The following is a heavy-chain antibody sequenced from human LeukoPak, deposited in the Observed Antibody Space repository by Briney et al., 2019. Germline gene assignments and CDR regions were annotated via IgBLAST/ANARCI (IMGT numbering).Heavy chain of an antibody. Sequence: ASVKVSCKASGYTFTSYYMHWVRQAPGQGLEWMGIINPSGGSTSYAQKFQGRVTMTRDMSTSTVYMELSSLRSEDTAVYYCARDLEGAVAGRLFDYWGQGTLVTVS. CDR1: GYTFTSYY. CDR3: ARDLEGAVAGRLFDY. CDR2: INPSGGST. J-gene: IGHJ4*02. V-gene: IGHV1-46*01. D-gene: IGHD6-19*01.